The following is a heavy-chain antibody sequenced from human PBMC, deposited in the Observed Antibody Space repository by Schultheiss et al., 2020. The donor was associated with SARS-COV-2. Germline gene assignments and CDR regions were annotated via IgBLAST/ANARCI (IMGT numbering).Heavy chain of an antibody. Sequence: SQTLSLTCTVSGGSISSYYWSWIRQPAGKGLEWIGRIYTSGSTNYNPSLKSRVTMSVDTSKNQFSLKLSSVTAADTAVYYCASLYYDFWSGYYGYNWFDPWGQGTLVTVSS. CDR2: IYTSGST. J-gene: IGHJ5*02. V-gene: IGHV4-4*07. D-gene: IGHD3-3*01. CDR1: GGSISSYY. CDR3: ASLYYDFWSGYYGYNWFDP.